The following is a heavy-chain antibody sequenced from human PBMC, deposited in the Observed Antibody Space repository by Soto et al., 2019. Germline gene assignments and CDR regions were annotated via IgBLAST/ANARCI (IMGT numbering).Heavy chain of an antibody. CDR1: GYTFTKYA. CDR2: INAGNGNT. J-gene: IGHJ5*02. D-gene: IGHD2-15*01. CDR3: ARGEGYCSGGTCYRWLDP. V-gene: IGHV1-3*01. Sequence: QVQLVQSGAEVKKPGASVKVSCKASGYTFTKYALHWVRQAPGQRLEWMGWINAGNGNTKYSQKFQGTVTVIRDTSANTAYMELISLRAEDPAVYYCARGEGYCSGGTCYRWLDPWGQGTLVTVSS.